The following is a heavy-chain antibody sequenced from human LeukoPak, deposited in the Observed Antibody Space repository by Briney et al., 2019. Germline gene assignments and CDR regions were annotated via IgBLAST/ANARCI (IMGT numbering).Heavy chain of an antibody. CDR3: AKDQWQAVKVTEFDY. J-gene: IGHJ4*02. D-gene: IGHD6-19*01. CDR1: GFTFRNYV. V-gene: IGHV3-30*18. CDR2: TSSDLNVK. Sequence: GGSLRLSCAASGFTFRNYVIHWVRQAPGKGLEWVAVTSSDLNVKLYADSVKGRFTISRDNSRSTLYLQMNSLRPEDTAIYYCAKDQWQAVKVTEFDYWGQGTLVTVSS.